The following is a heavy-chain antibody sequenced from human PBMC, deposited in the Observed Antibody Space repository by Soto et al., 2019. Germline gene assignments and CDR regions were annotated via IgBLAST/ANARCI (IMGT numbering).Heavy chain of an antibody. CDR2: IIPTFGTA. CDR3: ARYESAAHRRFDI. D-gene: IGHD2-15*01. Sequence: QVQLVQSGAEMREPGSSVKVSCKASGGTFSSSAINWLRQAPGQGPEWMGGIIPTFGTANYIEKFRGRVTSTADTCTCTACMEVRSLTSEDPAMYFCARYESAAHRRFDIAGSGTMVTVSS. V-gene: IGHV1-69*06. CDR1: GGTFSSSA. J-gene: IGHJ3*02.